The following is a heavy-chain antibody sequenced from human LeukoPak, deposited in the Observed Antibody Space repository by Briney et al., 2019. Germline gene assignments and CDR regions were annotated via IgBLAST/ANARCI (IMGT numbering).Heavy chain of an antibody. CDR2: FDPEDGET. CDR1: GYTLTELS. D-gene: IGHD3-10*01. CDR3: ATAHYYGSGSYKVGRFDP. Sequence: ASVKVSCKVSGYTLTELSMHWVRQAPGKGLEWKGGFDPEDGETIYAQKFQGRVTMTEDTSTDTAYMELSSLRSEDTAVYYCATAHYYGSGSYKVGRFDPWGQGTLVTVSS. J-gene: IGHJ5*02. V-gene: IGHV1-24*01.